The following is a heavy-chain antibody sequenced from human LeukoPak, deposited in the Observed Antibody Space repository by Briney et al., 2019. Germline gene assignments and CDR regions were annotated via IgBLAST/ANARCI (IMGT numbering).Heavy chain of an antibody. CDR2: INHNGNVN. CDR1: GFTFSSYW. CDR3: ARGGGLDG. Sequence: GGSLRLSCGASGFTFSSYWMNCAREAPGKGLEWVASINHNGNVNYYVDSVKGRFIICRVNAKNLLYVEMSNLRAEDTAVYFCARGGGLDGWGQGGTVTDSS. D-gene: IGHD3-16*01. V-gene: IGHV3-7*03. J-gene: IGHJ6*02.